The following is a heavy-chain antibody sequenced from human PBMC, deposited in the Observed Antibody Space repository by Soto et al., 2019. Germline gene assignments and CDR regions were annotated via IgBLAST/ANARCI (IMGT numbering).Heavy chain of an antibody. V-gene: IGHV4-59*01. CDR3: ARARVDILTGYWSFDY. Sequence: QVQLQESGPGLVKPSETLSLTCTVSGGSISSYYWSWIRQPPGKGLEWIGYIYYSGSTNYNPSLKSRVTISVDTSKNQFSLKLSSVTAADTAVYYCARARVDILTGYWSFDYWGQGTLVTVSS. CDR2: IYYSGST. CDR1: GGSISSYY. D-gene: IGHD3-9*01. J-gene: IGHJ4*02.